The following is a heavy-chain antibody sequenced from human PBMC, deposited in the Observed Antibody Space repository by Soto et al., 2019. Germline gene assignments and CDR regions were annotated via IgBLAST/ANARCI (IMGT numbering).Heavy chain of an antibody. Sequence: QVQLVQSGAEVKKPGASVKVSFKASDYTFTSYDISWVREAPGQGIEWMGWISAYNGNTNYAQKLQGRVTMTTDTSTSTAYMELRSLRSDDTAVYYCARVGHDYYYYGMDVWGQGTTVTVSS. V-gene: IGHV1-18*01. D-gene: IGHD3-16*01. CDR1: DYTFTSYD. CDR2: ISAYNGNT. J-gene: IGHJ6*02. CDR3: ARVGHDYYYYGMDV.